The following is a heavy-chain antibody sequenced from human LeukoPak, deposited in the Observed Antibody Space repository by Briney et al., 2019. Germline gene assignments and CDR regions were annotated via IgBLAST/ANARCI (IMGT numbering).Heavy chain of an antibody. CDR2: IYSGGST. CDR1: GFTVSSNY. CDR3: AKDLQQWPSPGDG. V-gene: IGHV3-66*01. D-gene: IGHD6-19*01. Sequence: PGGSLRLSCAASGFTVSSNYMSWVRQAPGKGLEWVSVIYSGGSTYYADSVKGRFTISRDNSKNTLYLQMNSLRAEDTAVYYCAKDLQQWPSPGDGWGQGTLVTVSS. J-gene: IGHJ4*02.